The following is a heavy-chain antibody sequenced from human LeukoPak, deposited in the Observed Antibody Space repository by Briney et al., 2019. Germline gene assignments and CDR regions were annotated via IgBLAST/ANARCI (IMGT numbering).Heavy chain of an antibody. Sequence: PGGSLRLSCAASGFTFSSYAMSWVRQAPGKGLEWVSAISGSGGSTYYADSVKGRFTISRDNSKNTLYPQMNSLRAEDTAVYYCAKAPTGYSSGWYNYWGQGTLVTVSS. D-gene: IGHD6-19*01. CDR2: ISGSGGST. CDR3: AKAPTGYSSGWYNY. CDR1: GFTFSSYA. V-gene: IGHV3-23*01. J-gene: IGHJ4*02.